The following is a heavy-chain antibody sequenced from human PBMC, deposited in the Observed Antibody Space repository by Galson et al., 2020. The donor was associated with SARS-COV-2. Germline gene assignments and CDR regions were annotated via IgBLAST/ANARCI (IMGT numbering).Heavy chain of an antibody. CDR2: INHSGST. D-gene: IGHD2-8*01. CDR1: GGSFSGYS. Sequence: SETLSLTCAVYGGSFSGYSWNWVRQPPGKGLEWIGEINHSGSTNSNPSPKSQVFISVDTSKNQFSLKLSSVTAADTAVYYCARGGSRPIMVFDYYYFYMDVWGKGTTVTVSS. CDR3: ARGGSRPIMVFDYYYFYMDV. J-gene: IGHJ6*03. V-gene: IGHV4-34*01.